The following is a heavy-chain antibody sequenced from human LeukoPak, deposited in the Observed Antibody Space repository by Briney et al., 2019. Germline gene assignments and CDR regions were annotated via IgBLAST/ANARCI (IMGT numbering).Heavy chain of an antibody. J-gene: IGHJ4*02. CDR1: GYTFTGYY. V-gene: IGHV1-3*03. D-gene: IGHD2-21*02. CDR3: ARSAGDSFDY. Sequence: ASVKVSCKASGYTFTGYYMHWVRQAPGQGLEWMGWINAGNGNTKYSQEFQGRVTITRDTSANTAYVELSSLRSEDMAVYYCARSAGDSFDYWGQGTLVTVSS. CDR2: INAGNGNT.